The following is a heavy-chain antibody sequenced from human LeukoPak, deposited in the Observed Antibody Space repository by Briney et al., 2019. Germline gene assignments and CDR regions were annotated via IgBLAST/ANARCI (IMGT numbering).Heavy chain of an antibody. CDR2: ISAYNSNT. CDR1: GYTFTNYG. CDR3: ARDATVTDVDY. V-gene: IGHV1-18*01. J-gene: IGHJ4*02. Sequence: ASVKVSCKASGYTFTNYGITWVRQAPGQGLEWMGWISAYNSNTNYAQKLQGRVTMTTDTSTSTAYMELRSLRSDDTAVYYCARDATVTDVDYWGQGTLVTVSS. D-gene: IGHD4-17*01.